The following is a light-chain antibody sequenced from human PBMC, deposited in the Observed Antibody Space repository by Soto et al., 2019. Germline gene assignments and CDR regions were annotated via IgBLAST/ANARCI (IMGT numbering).Light chain of an antibody. CDR2: AAS. J-gene: IGKJ1*01. CDR1: QGISSY. Sequence: DIQLTQSPSFLSASVGDRVTITCRASQGISSYLAWYQQKPGKAPKLLIYAASTLQSGVPSRFSGSGSGTEFTLTISSLQPEDFATYYCQQYNRYPRTFGQGTKVEIK. CDR3: QQYNRYPRT. V-gene: IGKV1-9*01.